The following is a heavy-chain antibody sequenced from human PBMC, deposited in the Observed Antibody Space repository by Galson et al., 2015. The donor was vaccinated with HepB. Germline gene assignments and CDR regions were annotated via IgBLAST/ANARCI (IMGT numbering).Heavy chain of an antibody. V-gene: IGHV3-20*04. J-gene: IGHJ4*02. CDR2: INWNGGST. CDR3: ARRDYDSSGYHFDY. CDR1: GFTFDDYG. D-gene: IGHD3-22*01. Sequence: SLRLPCAASGFTFDDYGMSWVRQAPGKGLEWVSGINWNGGSTGYADSVKGRFTISRDNAKNSLYLQMNSLRAEDTALYYCARRDYDSSGYHFDYWGQGTLVTVSS.